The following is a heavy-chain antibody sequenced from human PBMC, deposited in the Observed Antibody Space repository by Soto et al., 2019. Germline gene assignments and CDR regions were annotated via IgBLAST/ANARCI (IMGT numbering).Heavy chain of an antibody. CDR2: INHSGST. V-gene: IGHV4-34*01. CDR1: GGSFSGYY. D-gene: IGHD3-10*01. J-gene: IGHJ6*02. Sequence: SETLSLTCAVYGGSFSGYYWSWIRQPPGKGLEWIGEINHSGSTNYNPSLKSRVTISVDKSISTAYLQWSSLKASDTAMYYCARLHRYRNIGDDYGMDVWGQGTTVTVSS. CDR3: ARLHRYRNIGDDYGMDV.